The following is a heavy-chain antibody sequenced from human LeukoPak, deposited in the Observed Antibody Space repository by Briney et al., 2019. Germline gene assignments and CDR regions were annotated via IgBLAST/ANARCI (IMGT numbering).Heavy chain of an antibody. Sequence: ASVKVSCKASGGTFSSYAISWVRQAPGQGLEWMGRIIPILGIANYAQKFQGRVTITADKSTSTAYMELSSLRSEDTAVYYCARAKEVVVVAATTVEWFDPWGQGTLVTVSS. CDR2: IIPILGIA. CDR1: GGTFSSYA. V-gene: IGHV1-69*04. D-gene: IGHD2-15*01. CDR3: ARAKEVVVVAATTVEWFDP. J-gene: IGHJ5*02.